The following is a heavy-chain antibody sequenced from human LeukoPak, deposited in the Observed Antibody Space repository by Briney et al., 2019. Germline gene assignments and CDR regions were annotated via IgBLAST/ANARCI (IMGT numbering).Heavy chain of an antibody. CDR3: ARHRWTIEVETSLGRGLGGWFDP. CDR1: GGSFSGYC. D-gene: IGHD3-16*01. CDR2: INHSGMS. Sequence: SETLSLTCAVYGGSFSGYCWTWIRQPPGKGLEWIGEINHSGMSAYDPSLKSRVIISVDTSKKQFSLKLTSVTAADTAIYYCARHRWTIEVETSLGRGLGGWFDPWGQGSLVTVSS. J-gene: IGHJ5*02. V-gene: IGHV4-34*01.